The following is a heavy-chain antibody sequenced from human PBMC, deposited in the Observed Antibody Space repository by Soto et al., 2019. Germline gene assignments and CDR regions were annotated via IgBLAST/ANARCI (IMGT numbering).Heavy chain of an antibody. D-gene: IGHD2-2*01. Sequence: LRLSCAASGFTFSSYSMNWVRQAPGKGLEWVSSISSSSSYIYYADSVKGRFTISRDNAKNSLYLQMNSLRAEDTAVYYCARDLEPGEPNYCSSTSCYSLKAFDPWGQGTLVTVSS. CDR2: ISSSSSYI. CDR3: ARDLEPGEPNYCSSTSCYSLKAFDP. V-gene: IGHV3-21*01. J-gene: IGHJ5*02. CDR1: GFTFSSYS.